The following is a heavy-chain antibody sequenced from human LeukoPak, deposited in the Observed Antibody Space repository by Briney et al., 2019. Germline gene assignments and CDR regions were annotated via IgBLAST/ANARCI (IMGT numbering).Heavy chain of an antibody. D-gene: IGHD3-10*01. J-gene: IGHJ5*02. CDR1: GFTFSSYA. Sequence: SGGSLRLSCAASGFTFSSYAMRWVRQAPGKGLEWVSAISGSGGSTYYADSVKGRFTISRDNSKNTLYLQMNSLRAEDTAVYYCAKDHVLLWFGEGPFVPWGQGTLVTVSS. CDR2: ISGSGGST. CDR3: AKDHVLLWFGEGPFVP. V-gene: IGHV3-23*01.